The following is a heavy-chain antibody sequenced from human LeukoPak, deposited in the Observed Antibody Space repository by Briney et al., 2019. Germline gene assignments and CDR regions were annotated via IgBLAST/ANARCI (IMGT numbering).Heavy chain of an antibody. J-gene: IGHJ4*02. CDR2: INHSGST. CDR1: GGSFSGYY. Sequence: SETLSLTCAVYGGSFSGYYWSWIRQPPGKGLEWIGEINHSGSTNYNPSLKSRVTISVDTSKNQFSLKLSSVTAADTAVYYCARGSDFWSGLAPYWGQGTLVTVSS. D-gene: IGHD3-3*01. V-gene: IGHV4-34*01. CDR3: ARGSDFWSGLAPY.